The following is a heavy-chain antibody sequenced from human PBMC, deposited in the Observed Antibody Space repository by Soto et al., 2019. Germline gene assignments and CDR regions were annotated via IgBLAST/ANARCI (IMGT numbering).Heavy chain of an antibody. V-gene: IGHV3-30-3*01. Sequence: GGSLRLSCAASGFTFSSYAMHWVRHAPGKGLEWVAVISYDGSNKYYADSVKGRFTISRDNSKNTLYLQMNSLRAEDTAVYYCADSSSWYINAFDIWGQGTMVTVSS. CDR2: ISYDGSNK. CDR1: GFTFSSYA. J-gene: IGHJ3*02. D-gene: IGHD6-13*01. CDR3: ADSSSWYINAFDI.